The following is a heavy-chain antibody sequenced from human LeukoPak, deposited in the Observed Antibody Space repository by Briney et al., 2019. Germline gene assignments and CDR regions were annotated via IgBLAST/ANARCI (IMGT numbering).Heavy chain of an antibody. CDR3: ARRSMVQHLDV. Sequence: ASVKVSCKASGYTFTNHAINWVRQAPGQGLEYMGWIDTNTGNPTYAQAFTGRIVFSLDTSVSTAYLDIRSLKAEDTAVYFCARRSMVQHLDVWGKGTTVIVSS. D-gene: IGHD3-10*01. CDR2: IDTNTGNP. CDR1: GYTFTNHA. V-gene: IGHV7-4-1*02. J-gene: IGHJ6*04.